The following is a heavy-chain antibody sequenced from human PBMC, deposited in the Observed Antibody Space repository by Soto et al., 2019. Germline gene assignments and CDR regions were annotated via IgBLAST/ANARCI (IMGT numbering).Heavy chain of an antibody. J-gene: IGHJ5*02. V-gene: IGHV1-8*01. CDR3: ASHHRAYCSSTSCYGGYNWFDP. CDR1: GYTFTSYD. D-gene: IGHD2-2*01. Sequence: ASVKVSCKASGYTFTSYDINWVRQATGQGLEWMGWMNPNSGNTGYAQKFQGRVTMTRNTSISTAYMELSSLRSEDTAVYYCASHHRAYCSSTSCYGGYNWFDPWGQGTLVTVSS. CDR2: MNPNSGNT.